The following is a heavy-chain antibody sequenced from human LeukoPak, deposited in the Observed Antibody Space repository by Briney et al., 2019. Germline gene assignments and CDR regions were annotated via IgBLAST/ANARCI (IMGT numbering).Heavy chain of an antibody. Sequence: PSETLSLTCTLSGDSITSSDHYWVWIRQSPGKGLEWIGSVSQSGNTYYRSSLKSRVTVSIDTSKNEFSLILTSVTAAGTAQYYCARRGDSSAYYDDYWGQGTLVTVSS. D-gene: IGHD3-22*01. CDR1: GDSITSSDHY. J-gene: IGHJ4*02. CDR3: ARRGDSSAYYDDY. V-gene: IGHV4-39*01. CDR2: VSQSGNT.